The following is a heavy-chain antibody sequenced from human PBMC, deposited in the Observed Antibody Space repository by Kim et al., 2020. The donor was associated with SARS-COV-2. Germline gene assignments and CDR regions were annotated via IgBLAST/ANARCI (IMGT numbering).Heavy chain of an antibody. CDR2: IKQDGSEK. V-gene: IGHV3-7*01. D-gene: IGHD3-16*02. J-gene: IGHJ2*01. Sequence: GGSLRLSCAASGFTFSSYWMSWVRQAPGKGLEWVANIKQDGSEKYYVDSVKGRFTISRDNAKNSLYRQMNSLRAEDTAVYYCARGRRLNSLGYFDLWGRGTLVTVSS. CDR3: ARGRRLNSLGYFDL. CDR1: GFTFSSYW.